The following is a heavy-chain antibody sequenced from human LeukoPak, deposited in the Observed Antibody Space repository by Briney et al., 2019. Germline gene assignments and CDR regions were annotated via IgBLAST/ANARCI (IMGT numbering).Heavy chain of an antibody. CDR3: ARVRVRGVIIIHLPQIFDY. J-gene: IGHJ4*02. Sequence: GASVKVSCKASGYTFTSYGISWVRQAPGQGLEWMGWISAYNGNTNYAQKLQGRVTMTTDTSTSTAYMELRSLRSDDTAVYYCARVRVRGVIIIHLPQIFDYWGQGTLVTVSS. CDR2: ISAYNGNT. V-gene: IGHV1-18*01. CDR1: GYTFTSYG. D-gene: IGHD3-10*01.